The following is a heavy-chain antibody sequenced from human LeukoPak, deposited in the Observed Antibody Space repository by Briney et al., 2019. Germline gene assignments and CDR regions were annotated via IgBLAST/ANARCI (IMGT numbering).Heavy chain of an antibody. J-gene: IGHJ3*02. V-gene: IGHV3-23*01. D-gene: IGHD2-8*01. CDR2: ISGSGGST. Sequence: RGSLRLSCAASGFTFSSYAMSWVRQAPGKGLEWVSAISGSGGSTYYADSVKGRFSISRDNANNSLFLQMNSLRGDDTALYYCARVGLLVNGAFDIWGQGTMVTVAS. CDR3: ARVGLLVNGAFDI. CDR1: GFTFSSYA.